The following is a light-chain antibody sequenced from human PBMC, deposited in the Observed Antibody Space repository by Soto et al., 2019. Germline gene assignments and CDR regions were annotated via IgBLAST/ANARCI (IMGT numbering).Light chain of an antibody. CDR3: SSYAGTNNLV. J-gene: IGLJ2*01. Sequence: QSALTQPPSASGSPGQSVTISCTGTSSDVGGYNYVSWYQQRPGKVPKLMIFEVSKRPSGVPDRFSGSKSGNTASLTVSGLQAEDEADYYCSSYAGTNNLVFGGGTTLTVL. CDR2: EVS. CDR1: SSDVGGYNY. V-gene: IGLV2-8*01.